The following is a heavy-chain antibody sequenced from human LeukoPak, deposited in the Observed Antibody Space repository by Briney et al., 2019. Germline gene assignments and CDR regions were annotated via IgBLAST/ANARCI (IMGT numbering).Heavy chain of an antibody. J-gene: IGHJ4*02. V-gene: IGHV3-53*01. CDR3: ARLAVGGTWEYFDL. D-gene: IGHD6-19*01. CDR1: GFTVSNNY. CDR2: IYSGGGT. Sequence: GGSLILSCAASGFTVSNNYMNWVRQAPGKGLEWVSIIYSGGGTYYADSVKGRFTISRDASENTVYLQMNSLRAEDTSVYYCARLAVGGTWEYFDLWGQGTLVTVSS.